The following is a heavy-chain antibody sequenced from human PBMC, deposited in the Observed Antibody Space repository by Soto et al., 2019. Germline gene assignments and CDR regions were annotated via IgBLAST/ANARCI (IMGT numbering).Heavy chain of an antibody. V-gene: IGHV3-30*18. CDR1: GFTFSSYG. D-gene: IGHD5-18*01. Sequence: VGSLRLSCAASGFTFSSYGMHWVRQAPGKGLEWVAVISYDGSNKYYADSVKGRFTISRDNSKNTLHLQMNSLRAEDTAVYYCAKDLLNTAKDYWGQGTLVTV. CDR2: ISYDGSNK. J-gene: IGHJ4*02. CDR3: AKDLLNTAKDY.